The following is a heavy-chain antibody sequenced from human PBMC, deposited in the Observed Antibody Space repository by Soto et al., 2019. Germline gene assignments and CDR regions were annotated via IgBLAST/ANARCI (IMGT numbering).Heavy chain of an antibody. Sequence: SGSLYITCTVSGGSISSGGYYWSWIRQHPGKGLEWIGYIYYSGSTYYNPSLKSRVTISVDTSKNQFSLKLSSVTAADTAVYYCARGTSGPTLSDWGQGTLVTVSS. V-gene: IGHV4-31*03. D-gene: IGHD3-3*01. J-gene: IGHJ4*02. CDR1: GGSISSGGYY. CDR3: ARGTSGPTLSD. CDR2: IYYSGST.